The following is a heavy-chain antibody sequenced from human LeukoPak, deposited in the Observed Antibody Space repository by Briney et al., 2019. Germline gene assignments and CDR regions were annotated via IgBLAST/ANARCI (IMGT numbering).Heavy chain of an antibody. D-gene: IGHD3-22*01. Sequence: GGSLRLSCAASGFTFSIYSMNWVRQAPGKGLEWVSYISSGSRTIYYADSVKGRFTISRDNAKNSLYLQMSSLRAEDTAVYYCAKHYYESSGAGSYFDYWGQGTLVTVSS. V-gene: IGHV3-48*01. CDR3: AKHYYESSGAGSYFDY. J-gene: IGHJ4*02. CDR2: ISSGSRTI. CDR1: GFTFSIYS.